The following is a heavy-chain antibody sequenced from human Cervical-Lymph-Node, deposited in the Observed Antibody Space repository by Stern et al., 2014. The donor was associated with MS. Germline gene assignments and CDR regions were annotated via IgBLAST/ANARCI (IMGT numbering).Heavy chain of an antibody. D-gene: IGHD4-23*01. V-gene: IGHV3-33*01. CDR1: GFTFSSYG. J-gene: IGHJ4*02. Sequence: QVQLVESGGGVVQPGRSLRLSCAASGFTFSSYGMHWVRQAPGKGLEWVAVIWYDGSNKYYADPVKGRFTISRDNSKNTLYLQMNSLRAEDTAVYYCARAFGGNSGGVDYWGQGTLVTVSS. CDR3: ARAFGGNSGGVDY. CDR2: IWYDGSNK.